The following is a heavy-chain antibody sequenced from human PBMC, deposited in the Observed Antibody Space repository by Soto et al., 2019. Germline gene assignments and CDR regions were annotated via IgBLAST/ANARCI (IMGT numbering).Heavy chain of an antibody. D-gene: IGHD3-3*01. CDR2: INPSGGST. CDR1: GYTFTSYY. V-gene: IGHV1-46*01. CDR3: ARDHTIFGVVIMVYGMDV. Sequence: ASVKVSCKASGYTFTSYYMHWVRQAPGQGLEWMGIINPSGGSTSYAQKFQGRVTMTRDTSTSTVYMELSSLRSEDTAVYYCARDHTIFGVVIMVYGMDVWGQGTTVTVSS. J-gene: IGHJ6*02.